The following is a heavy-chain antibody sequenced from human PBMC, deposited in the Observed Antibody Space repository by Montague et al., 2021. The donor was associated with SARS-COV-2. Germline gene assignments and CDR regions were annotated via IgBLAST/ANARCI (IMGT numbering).Heavy chain of an antibody. J-gene: IGHJ3*02. CDR1: GGSFSGYY. Sequence: SETLSLTCAVYGGSFSGYYWSWIRQPPGKGLEWIGEINHRGSTNYNPSLQSRVIISVDTSKNQFSLKLSSVTAADTAVYYCARGTGPRSITLFGVIISGHGFDIWGQGTTVTVSS. CDR3: ARGTGPRSITLFGVIISGHGFDI. D-gene: IGHD3-3*01. V-gene: IGHV4-34*01. CDR2: INHRGST.